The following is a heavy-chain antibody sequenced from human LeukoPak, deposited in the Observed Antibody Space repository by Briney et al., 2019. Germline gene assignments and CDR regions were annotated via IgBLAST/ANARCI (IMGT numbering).Heavy chain of an antibody. CDR3: AKDLSAAMEGPFDY. CDR1: GFTFSSYA. Sequence: GGSLRLSCAASGFTFSSYAMSWVRQAPGKGLEWVSAISGSGGSTYYADSVKGRFTISRDNSKNTLYLQMNSLRAEDTAVYYRAKDLSAAMEGPFDYWGQGTLVTVSS. CDR2: ISGSGGST. V-gene: IGHV3-23*01. J-gene: IGHJ4*02. D-gene: IGHD5-18*01.